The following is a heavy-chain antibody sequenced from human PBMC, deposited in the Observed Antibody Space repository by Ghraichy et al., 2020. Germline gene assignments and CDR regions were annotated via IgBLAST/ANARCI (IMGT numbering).Heavy chain of an antibody. J-gene: IGHJ6*03. V-gene: IGHV3-23*01. CDR1: GFTLSSYA. D-gene: IGHD6-19*01. CDR3: AKDTLANTGYHSGLKAFNY. Sequence: GGSLRLSCVASGFTLSSYAMSWVRQAPGKGLEWVSGASGSGGTTYYANSVKGRFTISRDNFKNTLYLQMTSLRAEDTAVYYCAKDTLANTGYHSGLKAFNYWGKGALFPVTS. CDR2: ASGSGGTT.